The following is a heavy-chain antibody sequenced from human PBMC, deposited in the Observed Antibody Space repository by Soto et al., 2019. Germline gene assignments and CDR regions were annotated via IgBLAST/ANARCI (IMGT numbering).Heavy chain of an antibody. V-gene: IGHV1-69*01. Sequence: QVRLVQSGAEVKKPGSSVKVSCKASGGTFSNYAITWLRLAPGQGLEWLGGIIPVFGTVNYAQKFQGRVTITADESTSTAYMELNRLRSEATPVYHRARDNRYTNSFGNWFDPWGQGTLVIVS. CDR1: GGTFSNYA. J-gene: IGHJ5*02. CDR2: IIPVFGTV. CDR3: ARDNRYTNSFGNWFDP. D-gene: IGHD6-13*01.